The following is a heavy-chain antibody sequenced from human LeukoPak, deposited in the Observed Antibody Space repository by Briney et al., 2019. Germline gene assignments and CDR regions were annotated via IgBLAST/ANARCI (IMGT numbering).Heavy chain of an antibody. CDR1: GGSISSSSYY. D-gene: IGHD6-25*01. CDR3: ARQGGGFWYFDL. V-gene: IGHV4-61*05. CDR2: IYYSGST. Sequence: SETLSLTCTVSGGSISSSSYYWSWIRQPPGKGLEWIGYIYYSGSTNYNPSLKSRVTISVDTSRNQFSLKLSSVTAADTAVYYCARQGGGFWYFDLWGRGTLVTVSS. J-gene: IGHJ2*01.